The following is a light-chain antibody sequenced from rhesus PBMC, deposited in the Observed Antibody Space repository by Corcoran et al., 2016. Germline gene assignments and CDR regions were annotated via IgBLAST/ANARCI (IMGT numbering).Light chain of an antibody. CDR3: QQYYSTPYS. CDR2: EAS. Sequence: DIQMTQSPSSLSASVGDRVTITCRASQGINNDLAWYQQKPGETPKLRIYEASSLKSGIPSRFRGSGSGPDFTLTISSLQSEDFATYYCQQYYSTPYSFGQGTKVELK. J-gene: IGKJ2*01. CDR1: QGINND. V-gene: IGKV1S17*01.